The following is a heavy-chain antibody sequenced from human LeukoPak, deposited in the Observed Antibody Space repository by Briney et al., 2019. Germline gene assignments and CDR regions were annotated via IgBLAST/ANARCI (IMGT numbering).Heavy chain of an antibody. V-gene: IGHV4-59*01. D-gene: IGHD3-10*01. CDR3: AGYRSGSTRRWFDP. Sequence: PSETLSLTCTVSGGSISSYYWSWIRQPPGKGLEWIGYIYYSGSTNYNPSLKSRVTISVDTSKNQFSLKLSSVTAADTAVYYCAGYRSGSTRRWFDPWAREPWSPSPQ. CDR1: GGSISSYY. J-gene: IGHJ5*02. CDR2: IYYSGST.